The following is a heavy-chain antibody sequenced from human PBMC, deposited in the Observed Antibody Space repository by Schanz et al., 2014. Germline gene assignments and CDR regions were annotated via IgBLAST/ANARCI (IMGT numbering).Heavy chain of an antibody. CDR3: ASKGLTTDAFDI. J-gene: IGHJ3*02. D-gene: IGHD2-8*01. V-gene: IGHV4-28*07. Sequence: QVQLQESGPGLVKPSDTLSLTCAVSGYSINTSDWWGWIRQPPGKGLEWIGYIYYSGSTYYNPSLKSRVTIPVDTSKTHFSLKLRSVTAVDTAVYYCASKGLTTDAFDIWGQGTMVTVSS. CDR1: GYSINTSDW. CDR2: IYYSGST.